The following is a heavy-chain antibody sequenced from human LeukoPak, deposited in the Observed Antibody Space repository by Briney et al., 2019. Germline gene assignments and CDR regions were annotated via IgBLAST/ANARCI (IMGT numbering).Heavy chain of an antibody. Sequence: GSSVKVSCKASGGTFSRYAISWVRQAPGQGLEWMGGIIPISGTTNYAQKFQGRVTITADESASTAYMELSSLRSGDTAMYYCATYCSSANCYIWGYYFDYWGQGTLVTVSS. CDR1: GGTFSRYA. J-gene: IGHJ4*02. CDR3: ATYCSSANCYIWGYYFDY. D-gene: IGHD2-2*01. CDR2: IIPISGTT. V-gene: IGHV1-69*01.